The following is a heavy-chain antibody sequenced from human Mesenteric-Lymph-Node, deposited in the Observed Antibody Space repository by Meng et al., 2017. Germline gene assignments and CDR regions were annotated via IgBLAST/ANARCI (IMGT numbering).Heavy chain of an antibody. V-gene: IGHV3-33*01. Sequence: GGSLRLSCAASGFTFSSYGMHWVRQAPGKGLEWVAVIWYDGSNKYYADSVKGRFTISRDSSKNTLYLQMNSLRAEDTAVYYCARDRTLSYDFWSGYQYYYYYGMDVWGQGTTVTVSS. CDR3: ARDRTLSYDFWSGYQYYYYYGMDV. CDR1: GFTFSSYG. D-gene: IGHD3-3*01. J-gene: IGHJ6*02. CDR2: IWYDGSNK.